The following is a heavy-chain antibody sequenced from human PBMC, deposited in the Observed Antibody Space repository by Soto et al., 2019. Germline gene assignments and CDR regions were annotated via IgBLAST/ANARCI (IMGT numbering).Heavy chain of an antibody. CDR3: ARDLGTAVAFDY. CDR1: GYTFTSYA. CDR2: INAGNGNT. V-gene: IGHV1-3*01. J-gene: IGHJ4*01. D-gene: IGHD6-19*01. Sequence: QVQLVQSGAEVKKPGASVKVSCKASGYTFTSYAMHWVRQAPGQRLEWMGWINAGNGNTKYSQKFQGRVTITRDTSASTAYMELSSLRSEDTAVYYCARDLGTAVAFDYWGHGTLVTVSS.